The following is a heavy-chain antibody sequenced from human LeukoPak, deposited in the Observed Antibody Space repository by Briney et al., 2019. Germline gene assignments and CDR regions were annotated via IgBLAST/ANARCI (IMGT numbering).Heavy chain of an antibody. D-gene: IGHD6-6*01. CDR3: ARAARRPWDYYYYMDV. Sequence: SETLSLTCTVSGGSISSYYWSWIRQPPGKGLEWIGYIYYSGSTNYNPSLKSRVTISVDTSKNQFSLKLSSVTAADTAVYYCARAARRPWDYYYYMDVWGKGTTVTVSS. V-gene: IGHV4-59*01. CDR2: IYYSGST. J-gene: IGHJ6*03. CDR1: GGSISSYY.